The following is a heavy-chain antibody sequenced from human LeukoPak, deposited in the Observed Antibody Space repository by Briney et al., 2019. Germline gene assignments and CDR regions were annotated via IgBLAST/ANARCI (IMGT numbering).Heavy chain of an antibody. CDR1: GLSFSDYY. D-gene: IGHD2-8*02. Sequence: GGSLRLACTASGLSFSDYYMSWIRQAPGKGREWISYISSRSTYISDADSVKGRFTISRDNAKNLLFLQMNSLRVEDTALYYCARGGTGAFDYWGQGILVTVSS. V-gene: IGHV3-11*06. J-gene: IGHJ4*02. CDR3: ARGGTGAFDY. CDR2: ISSRSTYI.